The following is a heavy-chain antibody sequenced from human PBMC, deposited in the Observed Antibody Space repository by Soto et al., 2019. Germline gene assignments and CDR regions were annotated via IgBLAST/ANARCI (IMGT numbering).Heavy chain of an antibody. V-gene: IGHV3-15*01. CDR1: GFTFSNAW. CDR3: TTHGRGSRYYYYSSMDV. CDR2: IKSKTDGETI. Sequence: EVQLVESGGGLVKPGGSLRLSCAGSGFTFSNAWMTWVRQAPGKWLEWVGRIKSKTDGETIDYAAPVKGRFTISRDDSYNTLYLQMNSLNTEDTAVYYCTTHGRGSRYYYYSSMDVWRKGTTVTVSS. D-gene: IGHD2-8*01. J-gene: IGHJ6*03.